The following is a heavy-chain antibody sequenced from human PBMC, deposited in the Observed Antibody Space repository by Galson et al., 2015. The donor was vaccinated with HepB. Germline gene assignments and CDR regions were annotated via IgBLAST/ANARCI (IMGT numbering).Heavy chain of an antibody. CDR3: ARERFLERRPDYYYGMDV. CDR1: GFTFSSYA. D-gene: IGHD3-3*01. Sequence: SLRLSCAASGFTFSSYAMHWVRQAPGKGLEWVAVISYDGSNRYYADSVKGRFTISRDNSKNTLYLQMNSLRAEDTAVYYCARERFLERRPDYYYGMDVWGQGTTVTVSS. J-gene: IGHJ6*02. CDR2: ISYDGSNR. V-gene: IGHV3-30*04.